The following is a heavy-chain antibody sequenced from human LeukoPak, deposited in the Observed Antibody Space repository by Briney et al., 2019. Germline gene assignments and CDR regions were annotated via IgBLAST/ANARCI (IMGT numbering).Heavy chain of an antibody. Sequence: PGGSLRLSCAASGFTFSSYSMSWVRQAPGKGLEWVSSISSSSSYIYYAYSVKGRFTISRDNAKNSLYLQMNSLRAEDTAVYYCARAVYCGGDCYPPHLDYWGQGTLVTVSS. CDR2: ISSSSSYI. CDR3: ARAVYCGGDCYPPHLDY. J-gene: IGHJ4*02. V-gene: IGHV3-21*01. D-gene: IGHD2-21*02. CDR1: GFTFSSYS.